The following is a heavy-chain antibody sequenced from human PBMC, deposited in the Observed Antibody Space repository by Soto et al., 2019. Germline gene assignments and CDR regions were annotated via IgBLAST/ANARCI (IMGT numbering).Heavy chain of an antibody. Sequence: GGSLRLSCAASGFTFRSYAMSWVRQAPGKGLEWVSAISGSGGSTYYADSVKGRFTISRDNSKNTLYLQMNSLRAEDTAVYYCAKFSGYNSGWSDFDYWGQGTLVTAPQ. CDR2: ISGSGGST. CDR3: AKFSGYNSGWSDFDY. V-gene: IGHV3-23*01. D-gene: IGHD6-19*01. J-gene: IGHJ4*02. CDR1: GFTFRSYA.